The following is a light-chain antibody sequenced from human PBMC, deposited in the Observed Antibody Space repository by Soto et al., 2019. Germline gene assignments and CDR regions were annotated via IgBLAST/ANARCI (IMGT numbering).Light chain of an antibody. J-gene: IGKJ1*01. CDR2: GAS. CDR1: QTVSSSY. CDR3: QQYGSSPKT. Sequence: EIVLTQSPGTVSLSPGERATLSCRASQTVSSSYLAWYQQKPGQAPRLLIYGASSRATGIPDRFSGSGSGTDFTLTNNRLEPEDFAVYYCQQYGSSPKTFGQGTKVEFK. V-gene: IGKV3-20*01.